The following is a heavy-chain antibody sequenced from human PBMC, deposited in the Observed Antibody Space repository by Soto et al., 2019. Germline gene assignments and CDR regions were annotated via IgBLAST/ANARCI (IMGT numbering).Heavy chain of an antibody. CDR1: GFTFSSYA. D-gene: IGHD7-27*01. J-gene: IGHJ4*02. Sequence: EVQLLESGGGLVQPGGSLRLSCAASGFTFSSYAMSWVRQAPGKGLEWVSVISGSGDSTYYADSVKGRFTISRDNSKNKLHVAASSHRAQDRAVYYYATRDTGRYGDYWGQGTLVTVSS. CDR3: ATRDTGRYGDY. V-gene: IGHV3-23*01. CDR2: ISGSGDST.